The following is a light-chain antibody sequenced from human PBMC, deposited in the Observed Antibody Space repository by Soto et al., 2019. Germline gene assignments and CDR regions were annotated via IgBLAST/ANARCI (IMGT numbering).Light chain of an antibody. J-gene: IGKJ2*01. Sequence: EIVMTQSPATLSVSPGERATLSCRASQSVSNNLAWYQQKPDQAPRLLIYYASTRATGIPARFSGSGSGTEFTLTISSLQSEDCAVYYCQHHNDWVKTFGQGTKVEIK. CDR2: YAS. CDR1: QSVSNN. V-gene: IGKV3-15*01. CDR3: QHHNDWVKT.